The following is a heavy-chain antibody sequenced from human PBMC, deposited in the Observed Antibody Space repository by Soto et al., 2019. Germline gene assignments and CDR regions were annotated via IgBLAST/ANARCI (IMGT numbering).Heavy chain of an antibody. CDR1: GGSISSGGYS. CDR3: ARGDYCSGGSCYLNWFDP. J-gene: IGHJ5*02. D-gene: IGHD2-15*01. CDR2: IYHSGST. V-gene: IGHV4-30-2*01. Sequence: QLQLQESGSGLVKPSQTLSLTCAVSGGSISSGGYSWSWIRQPPGKGLEWIGYIYHSGSTYYNPSLKGRVTISVDRSKNQFSLKLSSVTAADTAVYYCARGDYCSGGSCYLNWFDPWGQGTLVTVSS.